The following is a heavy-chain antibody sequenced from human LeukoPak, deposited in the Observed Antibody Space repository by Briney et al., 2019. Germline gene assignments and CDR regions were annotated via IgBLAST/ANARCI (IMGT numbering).Heavy chain of an antibody. V-gene: IGHV3-7*01. CDR1: GFTFSYHW. J-gene: IGHJ5*01. D-gene: IGHD3-10*01. CDR3: ATEGTDGRGSFGWFDS. CDR2: IKEDGSVK. Sequence: GGSLRLSCVASGFTFSYHWMTWVGQAPGKGLEWVANIKEDGSVKYYVDSVKGRFTISRDNAKNSLYLQLNSLRVEDTAVYYCATEGTDGRGSFGWFDSWGQGTLVTVSS.